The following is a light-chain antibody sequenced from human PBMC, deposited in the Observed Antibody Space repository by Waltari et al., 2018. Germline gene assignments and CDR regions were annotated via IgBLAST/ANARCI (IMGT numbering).Light chain of an antibody. CDR2: DT. J-gene: IGLJ1*01. Sequence: QSALSQPASASGSPGQSITISGSGTKPDRGGTNFVSWYQQYPDKAPKVIIYDTDRPSGVSHRFSGSKFGNTASLTIAGLQAEDEADYYCCSYTRSSTYVFGTGTKVTVL. CDR3: CSYTRSSTYV. V-gene: IGLV2-14*03. CDR1: KPDRGGTNF.